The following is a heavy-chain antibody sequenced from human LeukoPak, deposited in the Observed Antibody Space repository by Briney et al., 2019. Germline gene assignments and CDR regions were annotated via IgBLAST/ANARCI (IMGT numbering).Heavy chain of an antibody. J-gene: IGHJ4*02. Sequence: SETLSLTCAVYGGSFSGYYWSWLRQPPGKGLEWVGEINHSGSTNYNPSLKSRVTISVHTSKNQFSLKLSSVTAADTAVYYCARGQNNSYGHIDYWGQGTLVTVSS. CDR2: INHSGST. V-gene: IGHV4-34*01. CDR3: ARGQNNSYGHIDY. CDR1: GGSFSGYY. D-gene: IGHD5-18*01.